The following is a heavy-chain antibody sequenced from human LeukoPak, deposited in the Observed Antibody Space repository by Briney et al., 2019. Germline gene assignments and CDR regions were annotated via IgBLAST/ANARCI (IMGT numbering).Heavy chain of an antibody. D-gene: IGHD1-7*01. CDR1: GGSISSSSYY. J-gene: IGHJ4*02. V-gene: IGHV4-39*07. CDR2: IYHSGST. CDR3: ARGRTTFDY. Sequence: SETLSLTCTVSGGSISSSSYYWGWIRQPPGKGLEWIGYIYHSGSTYYNPSLKSRVTISVDRSKNQFSLKLSSVTAADTAVYYCARGRTTFDYWGQGTLVTVSS.